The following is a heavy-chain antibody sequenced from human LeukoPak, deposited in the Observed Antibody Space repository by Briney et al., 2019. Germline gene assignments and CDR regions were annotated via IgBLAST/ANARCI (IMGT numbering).Heavy chain of an antibody. CDR1: GGSFSGYY. J-gene: IGHJ5*02. V-gene: IGHV4-34*01. CDR3: ARGESYYDFWSGSPPGWFDP. D-gene: IGHD3-3*01. Sequence: SETLSLTCAVYGGSFSGYYWSWIRQPPGKGLEWIGEINHSGSTNYNPSLKSRVTISVDTSKNQFSLKLSSVTAAETAVYYCARGESYYDFWSGSPPGWFDPWGQGTLVTVSS. CDR2: INHSGST.